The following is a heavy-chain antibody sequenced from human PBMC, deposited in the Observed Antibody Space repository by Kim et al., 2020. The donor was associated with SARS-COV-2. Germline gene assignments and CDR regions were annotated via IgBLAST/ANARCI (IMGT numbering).Heavy chain of an antibody. CDR2: SGDIT. D-gene: IGHD6-13*01. J-gene: IGHJ4*02. V-gene: IGHV3-23*01. Sequence: SGDITRYADSVKGRFTISRDNSKNALYLQMSSLRAEDTAIYYCANPRQPDYWGQGTLVTVSS. CDR3: ANPRQPDY.